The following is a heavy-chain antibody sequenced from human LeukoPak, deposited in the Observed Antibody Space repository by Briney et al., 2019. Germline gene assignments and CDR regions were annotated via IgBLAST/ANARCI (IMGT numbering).Heavy chain of an antibody. CDR3: AKHGAGIAAAGSPLSYYYYMDV. CDR2: ISGSAGST. CDR1: GFTFSSYA. V-gene: IGHV3-23*01. D-gene: IGHD6-13*01. Sequence: GGSLRLSCAASGFTFSSYAMSWVRQAPGKGLEWVLAISGSAGSTYYADSVKGRFTISRDNSKNTLYLQMNSLRAEDTAVYYCAKHGAGIAAAGSPLSYYYYMDVWGKGTTVTVSS. J-gene: IGHJ6*03.